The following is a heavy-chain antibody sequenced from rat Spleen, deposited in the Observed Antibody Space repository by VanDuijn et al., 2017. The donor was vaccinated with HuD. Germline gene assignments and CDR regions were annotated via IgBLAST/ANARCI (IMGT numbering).Heavy chain of an antibody. CDR1: GFTFSDYY. Sequence: EVQLVESDGGLVQPGRSLKLSCAAPGFTFSDYYMAWVRQAPTKGLEWVASISFDGGSTYYRDSVKGRFTISRDNAKSSLYLQMSSLRSEDTATYYCARHEDYGGYSENWFAYWGQGTLVAVSS. CDR2: ISFDGGST. V-gene: IGHV5-20*01. J-gene: IGHJ3*01. CDR3: ARHEDYGGYSENWFAY. D-gene: IGHD1-11*01.